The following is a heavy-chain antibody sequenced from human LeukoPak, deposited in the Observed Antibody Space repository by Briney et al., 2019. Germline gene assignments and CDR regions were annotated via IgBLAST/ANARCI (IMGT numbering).Heavy chain of an antibody. J-gene: IGHJ4*02. Sequence: PGGSLRLSCATSGFTFDDYGMSWVRQAPGKGLEWVSGINWNGAGTGYADSVKGRFTISRDNAKNSLYLQMNSLRAEDTAVYYCARDLVGLERRFLHYFDYWGQGTLVTVSS. CDR1: GFTFDDYG. CDR2: INWNGAGT. V-gene: IGHV3-20*04. D-gene: IGHD1-1*01. CDR3: ARDLVGLERRFLHYFDY.